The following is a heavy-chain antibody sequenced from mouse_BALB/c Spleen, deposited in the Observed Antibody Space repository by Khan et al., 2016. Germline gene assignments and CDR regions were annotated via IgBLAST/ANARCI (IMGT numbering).Heavy chain of an antibody. V-gene: IGHV1-9*01. Sequence: QVQLQQSGAELMKPGASVKISCKATGYTFSNFWIEWVKQRPGHGLEWIGEILPGSGNTNYNGKFKGKATFTADTSTNTAYMQHISLTSEDSAVYYWARDLTYWGQGTTLTVSS. CDR2: ILPGSGNT. CDR1: GYTFSNFW. CDR3: ARDLTY. J-gene: IGHJ2*01.